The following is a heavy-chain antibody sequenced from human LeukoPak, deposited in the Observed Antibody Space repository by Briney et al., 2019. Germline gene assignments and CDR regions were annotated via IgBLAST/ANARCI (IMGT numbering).Heavy chain of an antibody. CDR2: SNAGNGNT. J-gene: IGHJ4*02. CDR1: GYTFTSYA. V-gene: IGHV1-3*02. Sequence: ASAKVSCKASGYTFTSYAMHWVRQAPGQRLEWMGWSNAGNGNTKYSQEFQGRVTITRDTSASTAYMELSSLRSEDMAVYYCARGSGYDYQNFDYWGQGTLVTVSS. D-gene: IGHD5-12*01. CDR3: ARGSGYDYQNFDY.